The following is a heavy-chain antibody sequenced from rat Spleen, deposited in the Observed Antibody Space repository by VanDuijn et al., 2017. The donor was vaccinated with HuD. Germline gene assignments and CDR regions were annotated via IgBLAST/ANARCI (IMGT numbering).Heavy chain of an antibody. D-gene: IGHD1-6*01. CDR3: ARKGILRPGGDYFDY. V-gene: IGHV5S13*01. Sequence: EVQLVESDGGLVQPGKSLKLSCAASGFTFSNYFMAWVRQAPTGGLEWVAYISTGGGSIYYRDSVKGRFTISRDNAKNTQYLQMDSLRFEDTATYYCARKGILRPGGDYFDYWGQGVMVTVSS. CDR1: GFTFSNYF. CDR2: ISTGGGSI. J-gene: IGHJ2*01.